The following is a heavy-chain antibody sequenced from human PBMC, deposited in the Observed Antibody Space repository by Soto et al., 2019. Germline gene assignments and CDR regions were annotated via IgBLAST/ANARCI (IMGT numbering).Heavy chain of an antibody. D-gene: IGHD3-3*01. J-gene: IGHJ4*02. CDR3: ARGGRITICGVVTPRYFDY. Sequence: EVQLVESGGGLVQPGGSLRLSCAASGFTFSSYSMNWVRQAPGKGLEWVSYISSSSSTIYYADSVKGRFTISRDNAKNSLDLQMNSLRAEDTAVYYCARGGRITICGVVTPRYFDYWGQGTLVTVSS. V-gene: IGHV3-48*01. CDR1: GFTFSSYS. CDR2: ISSSSSTI.